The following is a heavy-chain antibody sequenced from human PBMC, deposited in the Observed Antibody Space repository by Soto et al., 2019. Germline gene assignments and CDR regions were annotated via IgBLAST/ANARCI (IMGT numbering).Heavy chain of an antibody. CDR2: IYHSGST. V-gene: IGHV4-30-2*01. J-gene: IGHJ4*02. D-gene: IGHD4-17*01. Sequence: TSDTLSLTCAVSGGSISSGGYSWSWIRQPPGKGLEWIGYIYHSGSTYYNPSLKSRVTISVDRSKNQFSLKLSPVTAADTAVYYCARLHTPYGTYFDYWRQGTLVTVS. CDR1: GGSISSGGYS. CDR3: ARLHTPYGTYFDY.